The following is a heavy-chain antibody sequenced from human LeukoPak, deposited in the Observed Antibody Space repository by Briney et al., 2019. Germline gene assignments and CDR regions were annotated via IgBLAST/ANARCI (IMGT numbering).Heavy chain of an antibody. CDR3: ARGLFKNDYGY. CDR1: GYTFTSYY. D-gene: IGHD4-17*01. V-gene: IGHV1-46*01. J-gene: IGHJ4*02. CDR2: INPSGGST. Sequence: GASVKVSCKASGYTFTSYYMYWVRQAPGQGLEWMGIINPSGGSTSYAQKFQGRVTMTRDTSTSTVYMELSSLRSEDAAVYYCARGLFKNDYGYWGQGTLVTVSS.